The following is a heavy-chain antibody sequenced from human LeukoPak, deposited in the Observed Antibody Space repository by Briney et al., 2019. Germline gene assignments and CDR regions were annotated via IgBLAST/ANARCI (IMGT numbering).Heavy chain of an antibody. D-gene: IGHD6-19*01. V-gene: IGHV4-34*01. Sequence: SETLSLACAFYGGSFSGYYWSWIRQPPGKGLEWIGEINHSGSTNYNPSLKSRVTISVDTSKNQFSLKLSSVTAADTAVYYCARVYRGIAVAGHEGYFDYWGQGTLVTVSS. CDR3: ARVYRGIAVAGHEGYFDY. CDR2: INHSGST. J-gene: IGHJ4*02. CDR1: GGSFSGYY.